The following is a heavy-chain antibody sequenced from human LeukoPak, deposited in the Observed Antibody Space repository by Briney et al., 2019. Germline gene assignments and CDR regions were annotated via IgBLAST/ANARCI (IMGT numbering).Heavy chain of an antibody. CDR1: GGSISSGGYS. V-gene: IGHV4-30-2*01. J-gene: IGHJ6*02. CDR2: IYHSGST. Sequence: PSETLSLTCAVSGGSISSGGYSWSWIRQPPGKGLEWIGYIYHSGSTYYNPSLKSRVTISVDRSKNQFSLKLSSVTAADTAVYYCARGLSTTTLYYYGMDVWGQGTTVTVSS. CDR3: ARGLSTTTLYYYGMDV. D-gene: IGHD1-26*01.